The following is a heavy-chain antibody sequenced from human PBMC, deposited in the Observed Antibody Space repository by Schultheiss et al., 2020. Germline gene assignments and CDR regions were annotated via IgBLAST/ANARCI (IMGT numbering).Heavy chain of an antibody. D-gene: IGHD2-2*01. J-gene: IGHJ4*02. Sequence: SATLSLTCAVYGGSFSGYYWSWIRQPPGKGLEWIGEINHSGSTNYNPSLKSRVTISVDTSKNQFSLKLSSVTAADTAVYYCARGSGNVVVPAALRPFDYWGKGTRV. CDR2: INHSGST. CDR3: ARGSGNVVVPAALRPFDY. CDR1: GGSFSGYY. V-gene: IGHV4-34*01.